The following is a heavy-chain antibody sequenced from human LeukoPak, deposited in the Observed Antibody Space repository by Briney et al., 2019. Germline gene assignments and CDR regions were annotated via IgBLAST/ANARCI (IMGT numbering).Heavy chain of an antibody. Sequence: SETLSLTCTVSGGSISSYYWSWIRQPPGKGLEWIGYIYYSGSTSYNPSLKSRVTISVDTSKNQFSLKLSSVTAADTAVYYCARGRAGITIFGVPTQPIDYWGQGTLVTVSS. D-gene: IGHD3-3*01. V-gene: IGHV4-59*01. CDR2: IYYSGST. CDR1: GGSISSYY. CDR3: ARGRAGITIFGVPTQPIDY. J-gene: IGHJ4*02.